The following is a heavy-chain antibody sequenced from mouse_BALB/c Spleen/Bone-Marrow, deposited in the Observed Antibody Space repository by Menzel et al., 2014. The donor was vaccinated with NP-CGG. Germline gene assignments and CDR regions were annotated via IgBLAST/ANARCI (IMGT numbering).Heavy chain of an antibody. CDR2: ISSGSSTI. Sequence: EVQRVESGGGLVQPGGSRKLSCAASGFTFSSFGMHWVRQAPEKGLEWVAYISSGSSTIYYADTVKGRFTISRDNPKNTLFLQMASLRSEDTAMYYCARDRYAECFDVWGAGTTVTVSS. CDR1: GFTFSSFG. CDR3: ARDRYAECFDV. J-gene: IGHJ1*01. V-gene: IGHV5-17*02. D-gene: IGHD2-14*01.